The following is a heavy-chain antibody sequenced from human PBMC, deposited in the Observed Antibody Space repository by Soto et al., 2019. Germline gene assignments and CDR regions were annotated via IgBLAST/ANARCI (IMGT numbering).Heavy chain of an antibody. CDR1: GYTFTDYY. CDR3: AGALGYSRGREYYYGLDV. CDR2: INPNTGGT. V-gene: IGHV1-2*02. J-gene: IGHJ6*02. Sequence: GASVKVSCKASGYTFTDYYLHWVRQAPGQGLEWMGWINPNTGGTNYAQKLQGRVTMTRDTSTSTAYMELSSLRSDDTAVYYCAGALGYSRGREYYYGLDVWGQGATVTVSS. D-gene: IGHD2-15*01.